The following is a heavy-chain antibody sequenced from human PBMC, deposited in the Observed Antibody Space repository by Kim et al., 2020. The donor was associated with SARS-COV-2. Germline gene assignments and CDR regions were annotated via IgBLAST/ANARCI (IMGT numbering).Heavy chain of an antibody. J-gene: IGHJ6*02. Sequence: GSLRLSCAASGFSISKDWMSWVRQAPGKGLEWVGRIKSKFDGGTTDYTAPVKGRFTIARDDSLNMLYLQMNSLKTEDTAVYYCTTDRFVWGQGTTVTVS. CDR1: GFSISKDW. CDR3: TTDRFV. V-gene: IGHV3-15*01. CDR2: IKSKFDGGTT.